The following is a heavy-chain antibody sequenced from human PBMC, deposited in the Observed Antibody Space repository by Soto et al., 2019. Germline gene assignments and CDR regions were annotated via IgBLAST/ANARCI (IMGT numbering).Heavy chain of an antibody. J-gene: IGHJ6*02. CDR3: ARDPPITSDYAMDV. CDR1: GFAFSSSY. D-gene: IGHD1-20*01. CDR2: TYTSGST. V-gene: IGHV3-53*01. Sequence: GALSLSCAASGFAFSSSYMMWVRQAPGKGLECISLTYTSGSTHYADSVKGRFTVSRDDSRNTLYLQMNSLRVEDTAVYYCARDPPITSDYAMDVWGQGTTVTVSS.